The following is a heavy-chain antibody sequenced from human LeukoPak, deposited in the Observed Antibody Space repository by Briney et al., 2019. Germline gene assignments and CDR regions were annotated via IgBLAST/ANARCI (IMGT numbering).Heavy chain of an antibody. CDR1: GYTFTSYD. J-gene: IGHJ6*02. Sequence: ASVKVSCKASGYTFTSYDINWVRQATGQGLEWMGWMNPNSGNTGYAQKFQGRVTMTRNTSISTAYMELSSLRSEDTAVYYCARGWGYCSSTSCYATSAPSGYYGMDVWGQGTTVTVSS. CDR2: MNPNSGNT. D-gene: IGHD2-2*01. V-gene: IGHV1-8*01. CDR3: ARGWGYCSSTSCYATSAPSGYYGMDV.